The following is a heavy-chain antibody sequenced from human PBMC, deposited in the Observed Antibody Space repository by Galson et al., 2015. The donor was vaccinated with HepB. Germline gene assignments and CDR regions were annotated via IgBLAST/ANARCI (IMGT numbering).Heavy chain of an antibody. CDR2: MSYDGNKK. CDR3: ARSGSAMVSPFEF. D-gene: IGHD5-18*01. J-gene: IGHJ4*02. Sequence: SLRLSCAASGFTFSTFPIHWVRQAPGKGPEWLALMSYDGNKKYYADSVKGRFTISRDNPKNTLYLQMSSLRPEDTAVYYCARSGSAMVSPFEFWGQGTLVTVSS. CDR1: GFTFSTFP. V-gene: IGHV3-30*04.